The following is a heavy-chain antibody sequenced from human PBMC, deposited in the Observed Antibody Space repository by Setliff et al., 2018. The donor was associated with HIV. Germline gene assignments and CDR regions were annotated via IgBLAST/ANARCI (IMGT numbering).Heavy chain of an antibody. Sequence: PGGSLRLSCAASGFTFSTYSMNWVRQAPGKGLEWASYISRSGDTIDYADSVKGRFTISRDNAKNSVSLQMNSLRVEDTAVYYCARDDWTCSDGTCFPITFDYWGQGTLVTVSS. J-gene: IGHJ4*02. CDR2: ISRSGDTI. CDR3: ARDDWTCSDGTCFPITFDY. D-gene: IGHD2-15*01. CDR1: GFTFSTYS. V-gene: IGHV3-48*01.